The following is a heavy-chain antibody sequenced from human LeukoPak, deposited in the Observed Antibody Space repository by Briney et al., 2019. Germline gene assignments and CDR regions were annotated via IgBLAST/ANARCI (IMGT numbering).Heavy chain of an antibody. CDR1: GYTFTSHA. CDR2: INAGSDDT. D-gene: IGHD3-3*01. CDR3: ARGGYDFVYYYYGMDV. J-gene: IGHJ6*02. V-gene: IGHV1-3*01. Sequence: ASVKVSCKASGYTFTSHAIHWVRQAPGQRPEWMGWINAGSDDTKCSQNLEGRVTITRDTSASTAYMELSRLRSDDTAVYYCARGGYDFVYYYYGMDVWGQGTTVTVSS.